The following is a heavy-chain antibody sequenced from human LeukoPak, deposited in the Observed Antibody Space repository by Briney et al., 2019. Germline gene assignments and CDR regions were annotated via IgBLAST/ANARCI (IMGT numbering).Heavy chain of an antibody. CDR3: ARGGTFTVTTEFDY. CDR1: GFTFSSYW. Sequence: PGGSLRLSCAASGFTFSSYWMSWVRQAPGKGLEWVANIKQDGSEKYYVDSVKGRFTISRDNAKNSLYLQMNSLRAEDTAVYYCARGGTFTVTTEFDYWGQGTLVTVSS. D-gene: IGHD4-17*01. J-gene: IGHJ4*02. V-gene: IGHV3-7*01. CDR2: IKQDGSEK.